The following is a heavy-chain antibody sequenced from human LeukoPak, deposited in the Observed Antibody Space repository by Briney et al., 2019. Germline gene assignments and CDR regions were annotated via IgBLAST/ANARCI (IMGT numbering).Heavy chain of an antibody. CDR1: GFNFRGYA. Sequence: QPGGSLRLSCAASGFNFRGYAMHWVRQAPGKGLEWVAYIQNDGSNEQYADSVKGRFSISRDSSKNILYLQMNSLRAEDTAVYYCAKDRCSDGIGCYYYYMDVWGKGTTVTISS. CDR3: AKDRCSDGIGCYYYYMDV. V-gene: IGHV3-30*02. CDR2: IQNDGSNE. J-gene: IGHJ6*03. D-gene: IGHD2-15*01.